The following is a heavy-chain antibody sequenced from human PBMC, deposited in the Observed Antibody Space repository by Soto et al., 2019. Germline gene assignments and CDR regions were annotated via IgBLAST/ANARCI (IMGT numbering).Heavy chain of an antibody. CDR2: IKSYSFGGTT. J-gene: IGHJ4*02. CDR3: TTGPGNRGY. Sequence: EVQLAESGGGLVEPGGSLRFSCAASGLTFRSAWMSWVRQAPGEGLEWLGRIKSYSFGGTTEYAAPAKGRFTISRDDSMDTVYLQMNNLKIEDTGVYYCTTGPGNRGYWGQGTLVTVSS. D-gene: IGHD3-10*01. V-gene: IGHV3-15*01. CDR1: GLTFRSAW.